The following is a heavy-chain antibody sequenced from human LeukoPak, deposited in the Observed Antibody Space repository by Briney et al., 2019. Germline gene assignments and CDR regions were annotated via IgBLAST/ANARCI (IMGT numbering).Heavy chain of an antibody. V-gene: IGHV4-61*02. CDR2: IYTSGST. D-gene: IGHD3-3*01. CDR1: GGSISSGSYY. Sequence: PSQTLSLTCTVSGGSISSGSYYWSWIRQPAGKGLEWIGRIYTSGSTNYNPSLKSRVTISVDTSKNQFSLKLSSVTAADTAVYYCARVSHGAPIWSGYPNWFDPWGQGTLVTVSS. CDR3: ARVSHGAPIWSGYPNWFDP. J-gene: IGHJ5*02.